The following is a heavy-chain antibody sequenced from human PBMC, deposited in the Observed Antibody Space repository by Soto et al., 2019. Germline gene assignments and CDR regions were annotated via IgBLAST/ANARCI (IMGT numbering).Heavy chain of an antibody. D-gene: IGHD1-26*01. V-gene: IGHV1-2*04. J-gene: IGHJ4*02. CDR1: GYAFTGFH. CDR2: INPNGGGR. Sequence: QVQLVQSGAEVKQPGASVKVYCKASGYAFTGFHIHWVRQAPGQGLEWMGWINPNGGGRNYAQKFQGWVTMTRDTSISTAYMELSRLKSDDTAVYYCARGSVGPTTDFDYWGQGTLVTVSS. CDR3: ARGSVGPTTDFDY.